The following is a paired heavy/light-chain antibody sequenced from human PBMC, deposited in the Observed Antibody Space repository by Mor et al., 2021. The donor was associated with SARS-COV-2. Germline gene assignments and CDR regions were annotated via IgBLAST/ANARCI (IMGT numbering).Heavy chain of an antibody. CDR1: EFNFLSYW. Sequence: GQLVETGGGLVHPGGSLRLSCTTSEFNFLSYWMTWVRQAPGKGLEWVANIKEDGYDKSYVDSVRGRFVISRDNSKWSLYLQMNSLRADDTGVYYCARVRDYYDSSGYSQNDGFDFWGQGTVVTVSS. CDR3: ARVRDYYDSSGYSQNDGFDF. D-gene: IGHD3-22*01. CDR2: IKEDGYDK. V-gene: IGHV3-7*03. J-gene: IGHJ3*01.
Light chain of an antibody. V-gene: IGLV2-18*02. CDR2: GVT. Sequence: QSALTQPPSVSGFPGQSVTISCTGSSRDVGGYNHVCWYQQSPGAAPKLIIYGVTYRPSGVSDRYSGSKSGNTASLTISGLQAEDEAHYYCTSKTGSRTWVFGGGTKVTVL. CDR3: TSKTGSRTWV. CDR1: SRDVGGYNH. J-gene: IGLJ3*02.